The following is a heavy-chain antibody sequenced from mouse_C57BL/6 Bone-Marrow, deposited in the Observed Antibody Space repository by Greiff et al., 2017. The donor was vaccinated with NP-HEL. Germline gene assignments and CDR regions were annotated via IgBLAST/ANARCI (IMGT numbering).Heavy chain of an antibody. V-gene: IGHV6-6*01. CDR2: IRNKANNHAT. J-gene: IGHJ2*01. CDR1: GFTFSDAW. D-gene: IGHD2-4*01. CDR3: TPIYYDYDGLDY. Sequence: AGGSMKLSCAASGFTFSDAWMDWVRQSPEKGLEWVAEIRNKANNHATYYAESVKGRFTISRDDSKSSVYLQMNSLRAEDTGIYYCTPIYYDYDGLDYWGQGTTLTVSS.